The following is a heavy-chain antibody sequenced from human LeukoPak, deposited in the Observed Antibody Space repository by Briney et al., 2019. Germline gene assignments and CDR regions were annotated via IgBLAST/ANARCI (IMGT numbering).Heavy chain of an antibody. CDR1: GFTFSSYA. J-gene: IGHJ4*02. CDR3: AKDIFHYGSGSYYQPFDY. CDR2: ISGSGGST. Sequence: GGSLRLSCAASGFTFSSYAMSWVRQAPGQGLEWVSAISGSGGSTYYADSVKGRFTISRHNSKNTLYLQMNSLRAQDTAVYYCAKDIFHYGSGSYYQPFDYWGQGTLVTVSS. D-gene: IGHD3-10*01. V-gene: IGHV3-23*01.